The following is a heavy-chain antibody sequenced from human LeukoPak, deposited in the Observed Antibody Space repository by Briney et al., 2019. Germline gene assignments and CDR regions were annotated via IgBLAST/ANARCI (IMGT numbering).Heavy chain of an antibody. CDR1: GYTFTYYY. Sequence: GESLKISCKGSGYTFTYYYIDWVRQMPGKGLEWMGIIYPGDSGARYSPSFQGQVTISVDKSINTTYLQWSSLKASDTAMYYCARRGRYYFDHYQALDIWGLGTMVTVSS. CDR3: ARRGRYYFDHYQALDI. CDR2: IYPGDSGA. V-gene: IGHV5-51*01. D-gene: IGHD3-22*01. J-gene: IGHJ3*02.